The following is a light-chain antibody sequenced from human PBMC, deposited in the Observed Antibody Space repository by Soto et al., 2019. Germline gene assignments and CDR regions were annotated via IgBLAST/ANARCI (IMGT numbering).Light chain of an antibody. CDR3: QQYGSSHPKT. V-gene: IGKV3-20*01. CDR2: GAS. J-gene: IGKJ1*01. Sequence: EIWLTQSPGTLSLSPGERATLSCRASQSVSSSYLAWYQQKPGQAPRLLIYGASSRATGIPDRFSGSGSGTDFTLTISRLEPEDFAVYYCQQYGSSHPKTFGQGTKVDIK. CDR1: QSVSSSY.